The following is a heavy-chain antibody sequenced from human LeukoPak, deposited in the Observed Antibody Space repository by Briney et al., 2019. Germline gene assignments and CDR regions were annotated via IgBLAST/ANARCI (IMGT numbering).Heavy chain of an antibody. CDR3: AREYSSSGGLDY. J-gene: IGHJ4*02. Sequence: GRSLRLSCAASGFTFSSYGMHWVRQAPGKGLEWVAVISYDGSNKYYADSVKGRFTISRDNSKNTLYLQMNSLRAEDTAVYYCAREYSSSGGLDYWGQGTLVTVSS. V-gene: IGHV3-30*03. D-gene: IGHD6-13*01. CDR2: ISYDGSNK. CDR1: GFTFSSYG.